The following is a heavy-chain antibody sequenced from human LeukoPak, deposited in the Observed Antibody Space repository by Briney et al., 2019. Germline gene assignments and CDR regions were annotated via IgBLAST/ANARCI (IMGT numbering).Heavy chain of an antibody. CDR1: GYTFTGYY. J-gene: IGHJ4*02. CDR3: ARGCYDFWSGYDPGYDY. V-gene: IGHV1-2*02. D-gene: IGHD3-3*01. Sequence: ASVKVSCKASGYTFTGYYMHWVRQAPGQGLEWMGWINPNSGGTNYAQKFQGRVTMTRDTSISTAYMELSRLRSDDTAVYYCARGCYDFWSGYDPGYDYWGQGTLVTVSS. CDR2: INPNSGGT.